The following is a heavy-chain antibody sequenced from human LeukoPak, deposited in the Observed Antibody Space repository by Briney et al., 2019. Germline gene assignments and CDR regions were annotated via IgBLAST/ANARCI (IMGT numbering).Heavy chain of an antibody. CDR2: INHSGST. CDR3: ARVSASPDF. D-gene: IGHD6-25*01. V-gene: IGHV4-34*01. Sequence: SQTLSHTCAVYGGSFSGYYWSWIRQPPGKGLEWIGEINHSGSTNYNPSHKSRVTISVDTSKNQFSLKLSSVTAADTAVYYCARVSASPDFWGQGTLVNVSS. J-gene: IGHJ4*02. CDR1: GGSFSGYY.